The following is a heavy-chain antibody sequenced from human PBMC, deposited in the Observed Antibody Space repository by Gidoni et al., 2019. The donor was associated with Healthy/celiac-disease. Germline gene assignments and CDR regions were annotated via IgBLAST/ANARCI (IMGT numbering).Heavy chain of an antibody. Sequence: QVQLQQWGAGLLKPSETLSLTCAVYGGSFSGYYWSWIRQPPGKGLEWIGEINHSGSTNYNPSLKSRVTISVDTSKNQFSLKLSSVTAADTAVYYCARGWDDSNFWFDPWGQGTLVTVSS. D-gene: IGHD3-22*01. V-gene: IGHV4-34*01. CDR3: ARGWDDSNFWFDP. CDR2: INHSGST. CDR1: GGSFSGYY. J-gene: IGHJ5*02.